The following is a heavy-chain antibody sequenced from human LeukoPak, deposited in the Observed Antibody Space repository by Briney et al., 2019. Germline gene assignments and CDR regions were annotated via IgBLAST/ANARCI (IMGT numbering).Heavy chain of an antibody. Sequence: GSSVKVSCKASGGTFSSYAISWVRQAPGQGLECMGGIIPIFGTANYAQKFQGRVTITTDECTSTAYMELSSLRSEDTAVYYCASSVTARGLFDYWGQGTLVTVSS. J-gene: IGHJ4*02. CDR2: IIPIFGTA. CDR3: ASSVTARGLFDY. V-gene: IGHV1-69*05. D-gene: IGHD1-14*01. CDR1: GGTFSSYA.